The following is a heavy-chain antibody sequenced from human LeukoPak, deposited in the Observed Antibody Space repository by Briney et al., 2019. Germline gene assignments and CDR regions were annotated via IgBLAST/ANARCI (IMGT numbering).Heavy chain of an antibody. CDR2: IWYDGSNK. Sequence: RGSLRLSCAASGFTFSSYGMHWVRQAPGEGLEWVAVIWYDGSNKYYADSVKGRFTISRDNSKNTLYLQMNSLRAEDTAVYYCAKERLRYCSSTSCPFDYWGQGTLVTVSS. V-gene: IGHV3-33*06. D-gene: IGHD2-2*01. CDR3: AKERLRYCSSTSCPFDY. CDR1: GFTFSSYG. J-gene: IGHJ4*02.